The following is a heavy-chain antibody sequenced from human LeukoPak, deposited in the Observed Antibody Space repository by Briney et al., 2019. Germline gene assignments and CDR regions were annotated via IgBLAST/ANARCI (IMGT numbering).Heavy chain of an antibody. D-gene: IGHD3-10*01. CDR1: GFTFSSYE. V-gene: IGHV3-48*03. CDR3: ARAYYGSGSYHFDY. CDR2: ISSSAGTK. Sequence: GGSLRLSCAASGFTFSSYEMSWVRQAPGKGLEWVSYISSSAGTKYYADSVKGRITISRDNAKNSLYLQMSSLRAEDTAVYYCARAYYGSGSYHFDYWGQGTLVTVSS. J-gene: IGHJ4*02.